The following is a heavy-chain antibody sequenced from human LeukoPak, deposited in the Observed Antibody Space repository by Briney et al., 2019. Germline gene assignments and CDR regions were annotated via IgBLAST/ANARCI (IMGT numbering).Heavy chain of an antibody. Sequence: SETLSLTCAVSGASITTHDWHWIRQAPGKGLEWIGYIYFSGTTDYNPSLKGRVTISVDTSKNQFSLKVNSVTAADTAVYYYARERGSGGFDFWGQGTQVTVSS. CDR3: ARERGSGGFDF. CDR1: GASITTHD. V-gene: IGHV4-59*11. CDR2: IYFSGTT. D-gene: IGHD2-15*01. J-gene: IGHJ4*02.